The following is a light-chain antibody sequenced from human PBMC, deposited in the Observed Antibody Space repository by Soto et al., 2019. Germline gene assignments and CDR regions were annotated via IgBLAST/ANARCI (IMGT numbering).Light chain of an antibody. CDR2: GAS. Sequence: EIVLTQSPGTLSLSPGERATLSCRASQSFNSIYLAWCQQKPAQAPRLLTHGASTRATGITDRFSGSVSGTDFTLIISGLEPEDFAVYYCQQYGTSPATFGQGTRWIS. CDR3: QQYGTSPAT. J-gene: IGKJ1*01. V-gene: IGKV3-20*01. CDR1: QSFNSIY.